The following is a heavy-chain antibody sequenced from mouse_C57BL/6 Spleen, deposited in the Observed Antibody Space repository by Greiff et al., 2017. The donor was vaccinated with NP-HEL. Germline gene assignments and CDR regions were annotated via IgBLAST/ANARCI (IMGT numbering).Heavy chain of an antibody. V-gene: IGHV14-2*01. CDR3: AARELGPWYFDV. CDR2: IDPEDGET. CDR1: GFNIKDYY. Sequence: EVQLQESGAELVKPGASVKLSCTASGFNIKDYYMHWVKQRPEQGLEWIGRIDPEDGETKYAPKFQGKATITADTSSNTAYLQLSSLTSEDTAVYYCAARELGPWYFDVWGTGTTVTVSS. J-gene: IGHJ1*03. D-gene: IGHD4-1*01.